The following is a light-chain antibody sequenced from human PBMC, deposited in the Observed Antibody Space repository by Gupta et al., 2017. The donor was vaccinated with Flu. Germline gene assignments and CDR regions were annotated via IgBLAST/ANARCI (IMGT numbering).Light chain of an antibody. CDR3: QQYDTLPT. Sequence: DIRRYLNLYQQKPGKGPKLLIYDASNLEKGVPTRFSGSGSGTDFTITISNLQPEDFATFYCQQYDTLPTFGQGTKVDIK. J-gene: IGKJ1*01. V-gene: IGKV1-33*01. CDR1: DIRRY. CDR2: DAS.